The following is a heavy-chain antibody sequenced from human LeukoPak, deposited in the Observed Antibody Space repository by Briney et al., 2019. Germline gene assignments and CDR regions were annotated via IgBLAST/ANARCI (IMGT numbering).Heavy chain of an antibody. Sequence: GGSLRLSCAASGFTFSSYAMSWVRQAPGKGLEWVSAISGSGGSTYYADSVKGRFTISRDNSKNTLYLQMNSLRAEDTAVYYYAKGHSSTRRHIDYWGQGTLVTVSS. CDR2: ISGSGGST. CDR3: AKGHSSTRRHIDY. D-gene: IGHD2-2*01. V-gene: IGHV3-23*01. J-gene: IGHJ4*02. CDR1: GFTFSSYA.